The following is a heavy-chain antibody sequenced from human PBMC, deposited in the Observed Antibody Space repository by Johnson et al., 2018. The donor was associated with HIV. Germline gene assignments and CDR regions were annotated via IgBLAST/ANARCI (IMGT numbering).Heavy chain of an antibody. Sequence: QVQVVESGGGVVQPGGSLRLSCAASGFSFSSYGIHWVRQAPGKGPEWVAFTRYDGSNKYYADSVKGRFTISRDNSKNTLYLQMNSLRAEDTAVYYCAKDWLAYCGGDCYSRAFDIWGQGTMVTVSS. CDR3: AKDWLAYCGGDCYSRAFDI. D-gene: IGHD2-21*02. CDR1: GFSFSSYG. J-gene: IGHJ3*02. CDR2: TRYDGSNK. V-gene: IGHV3-30*02.